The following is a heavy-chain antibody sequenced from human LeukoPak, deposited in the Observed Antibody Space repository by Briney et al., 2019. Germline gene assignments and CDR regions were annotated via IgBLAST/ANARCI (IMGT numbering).Heavy chain of an antibody. CDR2: ISGSTSAV. V-gene: IGHV3-48*02. Sequence: GGSLRLSCAASGFTFTRYGMVWVRQAPGKGLEWVSYISGSTSAVYYADSVRGRFTISRDNAKNSLYLQMNSLRDDDTAVYYCARRERQSANYYYFDYWGQGTLVTVSA. CDR3: ARRERQSANYYYFDY. CDR1: GFTFTRYG. D-gene: IGHD4/OR15-4a*01. J-gene: IGHJ4*02.